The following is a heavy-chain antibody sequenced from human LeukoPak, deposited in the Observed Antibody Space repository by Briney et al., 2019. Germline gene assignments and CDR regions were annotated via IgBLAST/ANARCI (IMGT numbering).Heavy chain of an antibody. CDR1: GFTFSNYW. D-gene: IGHD3-22*01. CDR2: IKQDGSGK. Sequence: GGSLRLSCAASGFTFSNYWMSWVRQAPGKGLEWVANIKQDGSGKYYVDSMKGRFGISRDNAKNSLFLQMNSLRAEDTAVYYCARMSSSGYFLWGQGTLVTVSS. J-gene: IGHJ4*02. V-gene: IGHV3-7*01. CDR3: ARMSSSGYFL.